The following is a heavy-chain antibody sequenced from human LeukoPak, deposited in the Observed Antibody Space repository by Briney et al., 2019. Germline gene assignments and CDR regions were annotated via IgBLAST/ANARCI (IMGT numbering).Heavy chain of an antibody. V-gene: IGHV3-64*01. J-gene: IGHJ6*03. D-gene: IGHD3-3*01. Sequence: GGSLRLSCAASGFTFSSYAMHWVRQAPGKGLEYVSAISSNGGSTYYANSVKGRFTISRDNSKNTLYLQMGSLRAEDMAVYYCARVPITIFGVVTYYMGVWGKGTTVTVSS. CDR2: ISSNGGST. CDR3: ARVPITIFGVVTYYMGV. CDR1: GFTFSSYA.